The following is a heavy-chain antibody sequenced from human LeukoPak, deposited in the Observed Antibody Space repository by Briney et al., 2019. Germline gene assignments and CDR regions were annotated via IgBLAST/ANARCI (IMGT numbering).Heavy chain of an antibody. CDR3: ARDNSIADRGWWFDP. CDR2: INPSGHTT. J-gene: IGHJ5*02. D-gene: IGHD4-23*01. CDR1: GGTFSSYA. V-gene: IGHV1-46*01. Sequence: ASVKVSCKASGGTFSSYAISWVRQAPGQGLEWMGVINPSGHTTNYAQKFQGRVTMTRDTPTSTVYMELRSLRSDDTAVYYCARDNSIADRGWWFDPWGQGTLVTVSS.